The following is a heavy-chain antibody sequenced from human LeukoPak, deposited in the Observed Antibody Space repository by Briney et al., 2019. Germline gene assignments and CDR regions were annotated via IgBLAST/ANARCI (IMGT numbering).Heavy chain of an antibody. Sequence: SETLSLTCTVSGGSISSYYWSWIRQPPGKGLEWIGYIYYSGSTNYNPSLKSRVTISVDTSKNQFSLKLSSVTAADTAVYYCARGVVAAPVDPWGQGTLVTVSS. J-gene: IGHJ5*02. CDR3: ARGVVAAPVDP. D-gene: IGHD2-15*01. CDR2: IYYSGST. CDR1: GGSISSYY. V-gene: IGHV4-59*01.